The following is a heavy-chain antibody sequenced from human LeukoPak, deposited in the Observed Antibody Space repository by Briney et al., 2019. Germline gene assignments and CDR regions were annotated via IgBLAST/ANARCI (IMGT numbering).Heavy chain of an antibody. Sequence: GGSLRLSCAASGFTFRSYAMSWVRQAPGKGLEWVSAISGSGGSTYYADSVKGRFTISRDNSKNTLYLQMNSLRAEDTAVYYCAKVYDSSGYLFDYWGQGTLVTASS. V-gene: IGHV3-23*01. CDR2: ISGSGGST. J-gene: IGHJ4*02. D-gene: IGHD3-22*01. CDR1: GFTFRSYA. CDR3: AKVYDSSGYLFDY.